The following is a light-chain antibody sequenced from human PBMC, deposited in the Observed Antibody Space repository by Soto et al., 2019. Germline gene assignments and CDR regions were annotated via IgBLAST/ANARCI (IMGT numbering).Light chain of an antibody. CDR2: GAS. CDR1: QMVGGDT. J-gene: IGKJ5*01. V-gene: IGKV3-20*01. CDR3: QQYHWAPDT. Sequence: ESVVTQSPGTLSLSPAERATLSCSASQMVGGDTLAWFQQRPGQAPRLVIYGASNRAAGIPDRFSGSGSGTDFTLTVSRLEPEDFAMYYCQQYHWAPDTFGQGTRLEIK.